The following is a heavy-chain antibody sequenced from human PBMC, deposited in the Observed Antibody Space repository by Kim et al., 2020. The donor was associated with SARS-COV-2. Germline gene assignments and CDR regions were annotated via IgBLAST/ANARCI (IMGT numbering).Heavy chain of an antibody. CDR2: ISYDGSNK. V-gene: IGHV3-30-3*01. D-gene: IGHD3-10*01. CDR1: GFTFSSYA. CDR3: ARDGEDYDMDV. J-gene: IGHJ6*02. Sequence: GGSLRLSCAASGFTFSSYAMHWVRQAPGKGLGWVAVISYDGSNKYYADSVKGRFTISRDNSKNTLYLQMNSLRAEDTAVYYCARDGEDYDMDVWGQGTTVTVSS.